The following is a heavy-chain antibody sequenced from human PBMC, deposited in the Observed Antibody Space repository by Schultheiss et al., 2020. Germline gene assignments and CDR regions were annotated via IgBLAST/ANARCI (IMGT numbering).Heavy chain of an antibody. V-gene: IGHV3-48*02. D-gene: IGHD6-19*01. CDR1: GFTFSSYS. CDR3: ARDAGDSSGWMIRAFDI. J-gene: IGHJ3*02. CDR2: ISSSSSTI. Sequence: GESLKISCAASGFTFSSYSMNWVRQAPGKGLEWVSYISSSSSTIYYADSVKGRFTISRDNAKNSLYLQMNSLRDEDTAVYYCARDAGDSSGWMIRAFDIWGQGTMVTVSS.